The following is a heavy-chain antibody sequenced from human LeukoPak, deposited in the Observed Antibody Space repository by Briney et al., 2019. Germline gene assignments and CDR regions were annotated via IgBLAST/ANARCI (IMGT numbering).Heavy chain of an antibody. CDR1: GFTFSNYW. Sequence: GGPLRLSCAGSGFTFSNYWMHWVRPPPGKGLVWVSRIYSDGNTTNYADSVKGRFTISRDNAKNTLYLQMNSLRAEDTAVYYCARDQGSTSRGIDYWGQGTLVTVSS. CDR2: IYSDGNTT. V-gene: IGHV3-74*01. D-gene: IGHD2-2*01. J-gene: IGHJ4*02. CDR3: ARDQGSTSRGIDY.